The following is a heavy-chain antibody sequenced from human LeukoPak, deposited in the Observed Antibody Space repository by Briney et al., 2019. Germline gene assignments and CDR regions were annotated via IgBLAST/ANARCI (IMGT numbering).Heavy chain of an antibody. D-gene: IGHD6-6*01. CDR2: ISAYNGNT. CDR3: ATSSVHTHPKDYYYYYYMDV. J-gene: IGHJ6*03. Sequence: ASVKVSCKASGYTFTSYGISWVRQAPGQGLEWMGWISAYNGNTNYAQELQGRVTMTTDTSTSTVYMELRSLRSDDTAVYYCATSSVHTHPKDYYYYYYMDVWGKGTTVTVSS. CDR1: GYTFTSYG. V-gene: IGHV1-18*01.